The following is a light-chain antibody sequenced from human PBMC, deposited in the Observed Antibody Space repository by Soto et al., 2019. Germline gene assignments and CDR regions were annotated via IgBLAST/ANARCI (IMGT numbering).Light chain of an antibody. CDR1: SSNIGAGYD. CDR2: GNS. CDR3: QSYDSSLSGSV. Sequence: QSVLTQPPSVSGAPGQRVTISCTGSSSNIGAGYDVHWYQQLPGTAPKLLTYGNSNRPSGVPDRFSGSKSGTSASLAITGLQAEDEAEYYCQSYDSSLSGSVFGGGTKQTVL. V-gene: IGLV1-40*01. J-gene: IGLJ2*01.